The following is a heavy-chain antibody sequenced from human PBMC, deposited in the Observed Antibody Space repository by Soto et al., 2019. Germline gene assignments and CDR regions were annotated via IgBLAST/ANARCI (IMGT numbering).Heavy chain of an antibody. V-gene: IGHV1-69*01. CDR3: ARSAYYGAGTPEAYYGMDV. J-gene: IGHJ6*02. CDR1: GGTFSSYA. Sequence: QVQLVQSGAEVKKPGSSVKVSCKASGGTFSSYAISWVRQAPGQGLEWMGGIIPIFGTANYAQKFQGRVTITADESTITAYMELSSLSSEDTAVYYCARSAYYGAGTPEAYYGMDVWGQGTTVTVSS. D-gene: IGHD3-10*01. CDR2: IIPIFGTA.